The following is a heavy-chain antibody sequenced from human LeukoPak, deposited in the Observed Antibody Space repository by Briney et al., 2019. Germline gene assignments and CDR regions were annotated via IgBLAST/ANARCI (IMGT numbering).Heavy chain of an antibody. J-gene: IGHJ1*01. Sequence: KTSETLSLTCTVSGDSISSGGYYWSWIRQHPGKGLEWIGYIYYSGSTYYNPSLKSRVTISVDTSKNQFSLKLSSVTAADTAVYYCARVPIAARPGYEYFQYWGQGTLVTVSS. CDR2: IYYSGST. CDR3: ARVPIAARPGYEYFQY. V-gene: IGHV4-31*03. CDR1: GDSISSGGYY. D-gene: IGHD6-6*01.